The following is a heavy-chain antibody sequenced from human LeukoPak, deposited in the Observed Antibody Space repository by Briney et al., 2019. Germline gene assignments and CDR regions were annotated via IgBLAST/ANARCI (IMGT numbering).Heavy chain of an antibody. CDR1: GGSICSYY. Sequence: SETLSLTCTVSGGSICSYYWSWIRQPPGKGLEWIGYIYYSGSTNYNPSLKSRVTISVDTSKNQFSLKLSSVTAADTAVYYCARRFWSYFDYWGQGTLVTISS. J-gene: IGHJ4*02. V-gene: IGHV4-59*01. D-gene: IGHD3-3*01. CDR3: ARRFWSYFDY. CDR2: IYYSGST.